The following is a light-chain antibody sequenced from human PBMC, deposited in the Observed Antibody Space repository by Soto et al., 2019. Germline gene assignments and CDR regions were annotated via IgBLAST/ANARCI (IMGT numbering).Light chain of an antibody. J-gene: IGKJ2*01. CDR2: DAS. CDR1: QSVSSY. V-gene: IGKV3-11*01. Sequence: EIVLTQSPATLSLSPGERATLSCRASQSVSSYLAWYQQKPGQAPRLLIYDASNRATGIPARFSGSGSGTDFTLTISSLEPEDFAVYYWQQRRNWPPYTFGQGTKLEIK. CDR3: QQRRNWPPYT.